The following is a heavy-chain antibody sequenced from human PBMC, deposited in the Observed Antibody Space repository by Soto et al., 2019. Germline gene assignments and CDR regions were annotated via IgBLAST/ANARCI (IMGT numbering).Heavy chain of an antibody. Sequence: EVQLVQSGAEVKKPGESLKISCKGSGYSFTSYWIGWVRQMPGKGLEWMGIIYPGDSDTRYSPSFQGQVTISADKSISTAYLQWSSLKASDTPMYYCARAHCSGGSCYSYYFDYWGQGTLVTVSS. J-gene: IGHJ4*02. CDR2: IYPGDSDT. V-gene: IGHV5-51*01. CDR3: ARAHCSGGSCYSYYFDY. D-gene: IGHD2-15*01. CDR1: GYSFTSYW.